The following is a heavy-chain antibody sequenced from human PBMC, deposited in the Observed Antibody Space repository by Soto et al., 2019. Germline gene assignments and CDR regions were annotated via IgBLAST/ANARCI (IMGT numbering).Heavy chain of an antibody. Sequence: EMQLLESGGGFVQPGGSLRLSCGVSGFTFNRFGMNWVRQAPGKGPEWVTAITGSGGTTYYADSVRGRFTVSRDNSKNTLYLQMNSLRADDTAIYYCAKDLEIRGGGGMDVWGQGTTVTVSS. D-gene: IGHD3-10*01. V-gene: IGHV3-23*01. CDR3: AKDLEIRGGGGMDV. CDR1: GFTFNRFG. CDR2: ITGSGGTT. J-gene: IGHJ6*02.